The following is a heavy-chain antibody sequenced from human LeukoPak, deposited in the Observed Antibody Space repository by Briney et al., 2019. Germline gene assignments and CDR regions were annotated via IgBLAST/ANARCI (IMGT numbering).Heavy chain of an antibody. CDR3: AKDAITMVRGVNNYYYYGMDV. J-gene: IGHJ6*02. V-gene: IGHV3-23*01. D-gene: IGHD3-10*01. CDR2: ISGSGGST. Sequence: PGGSLRLSCAASGFTFSSYAMSWVRHAPGKGLEWVSAISGSGGSTYYADSVKGRFTISRDNSKNTLYLQMNSLRAEDTAVYYCAKDAITMVRGVNNYYYYGMDVWGQGTTVTVSS. CDR1: GFTFSSYA.